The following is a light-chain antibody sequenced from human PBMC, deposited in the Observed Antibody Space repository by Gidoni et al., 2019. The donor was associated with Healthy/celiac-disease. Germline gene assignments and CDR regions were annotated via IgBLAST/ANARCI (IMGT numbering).Light chain of an antibody. CDR3: QQSYSTPPT. CDR2: AAS. Sequence: DIQITQSPSSLSASVGDRVTITCRASQSSSSYLNWYQQKPGKAPKLLIYAASSLQSGVPSRFSGSGSGTDFTLTISSLQPEDFATYYCQQSYSTPPTFGQGTKLEIK. V-gene: IGKV1-39*01. CDR1: QSSSSY. J-gene: IGKJ2*01.